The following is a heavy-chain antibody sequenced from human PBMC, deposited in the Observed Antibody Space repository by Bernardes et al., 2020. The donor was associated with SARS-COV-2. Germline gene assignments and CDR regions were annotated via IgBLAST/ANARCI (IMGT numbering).Heavy chain of an antibody. J-gene: IGHJ3*02. CDR2: IYTSGST. V-gene: IGHV4-61*02. Sequence: SETLSLTCTVSGGSISSGSYYWSWIRQPAGKGLEWIGRIYTSGSTNYNPSLKSRVTISVDTSKNQFSLKLSSVTAAATAVYYCAREGGWRNGAFDIWGQGTMVTVSS. D-gene: IGHD6-19*01. CDR3: AREGGWRNGAFDI. CDR1: GGSISSGSYY.